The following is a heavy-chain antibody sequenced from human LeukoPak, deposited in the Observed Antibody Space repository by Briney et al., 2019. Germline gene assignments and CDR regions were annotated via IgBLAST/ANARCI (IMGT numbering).Heavy chain of an antibody. J-gene: IGHJ4*02. D-gene: IGHD5-24*01. CDR1: AYTFTSYY. CDR3: AREGDGYKKFDY. Sequence: ASVKVSCKASAYTFTSYYIHWVRQAPGQGLEWLGLINPTDDSTSYAQKFRGRVTVTRDTSTSTVYMELSSLGSEDTAVYYCAREGDGYKKFDYWAQGILVTVSS. CDR2: INPTDDST. V-gene: IGHV1-46*01.